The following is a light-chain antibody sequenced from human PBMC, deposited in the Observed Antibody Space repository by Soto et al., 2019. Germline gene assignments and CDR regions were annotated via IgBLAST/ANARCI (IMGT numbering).Light chain of an antibody. Sequence: EIVLTQSPGTLSLSPGERATLSCRASQSVSSNYLAWYQQRPGQAPRLLIYGASTRAAGVPDRFSGSGSGTEFTLTINRLEPEDFAVFYCHQYDRSAIVTFGPGTTVDIK. CDR1: QSVSSNY. V-gene: IGKV3-20*01. J-gene: IGKJ3*01. CDR3: HQYDRSAIVT. CDR2: GAS.